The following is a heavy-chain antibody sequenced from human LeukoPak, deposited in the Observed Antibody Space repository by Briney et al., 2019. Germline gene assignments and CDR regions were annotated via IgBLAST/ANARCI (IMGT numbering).Heavy chain of an antibody. J-gene: IGHJ4*02. CDR1: GGSFSGYY. D-gene: IGHD1-26*01. V-gene: IGHV4-34*01. CDR3: ARRVGAGFDY. Sequence: SESLSLTCAVYGGSFSGYYWSWIRQPPGKGLEWIGEINHSGSTNYNPSLKSRVTISVDTSKNQFSLKLSSVTAADTAVYYCARRVGAGFDYWGQGTLVTVSS. CDR2: INHSGST.